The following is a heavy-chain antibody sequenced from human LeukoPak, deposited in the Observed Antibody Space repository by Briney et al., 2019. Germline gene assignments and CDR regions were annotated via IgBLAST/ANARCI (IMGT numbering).Heavy chain of an antibody. V-gene: IGHV1-69*04. CDR3: ARDPPNYYDSSALDY. CDR1: GYTFTSYY. CDR2: IIPILGIA. D-gene: IGHD3-22*01. J-gene: IGHJ4*02. Sequence: ASVKVSCKASGYTFTSYYMHWVRQAPGQGREWMGRIIPILGIANYAQKFQGRVTITADKSTSTAYMELSSLRSEDTAVYYCARDPPNYYDSSALDYWGQGTLVTVSS.